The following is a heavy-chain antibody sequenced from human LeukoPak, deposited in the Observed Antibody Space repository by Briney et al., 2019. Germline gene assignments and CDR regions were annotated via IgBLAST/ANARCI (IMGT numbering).Heavy chain of an antibody. Sequence: SETLSLTCAVYGGSFSGYYWSWIRQPPGKGQEWIGEINHSGSTNYNPSLKSRVTISVDTSRNQFSLKLSSVTAADTAVYYCARASAVAAARHYYYYMDVWGKGTTVTVSS. CDR3: ARASAVAAARHYYYYMDV. J-gene: IGHJ6*03. CDR2: INHSGST. V-gene: IGHV4-34*01. CDR1: GGSFSGYY. D-gene: IGHD6-13*01.